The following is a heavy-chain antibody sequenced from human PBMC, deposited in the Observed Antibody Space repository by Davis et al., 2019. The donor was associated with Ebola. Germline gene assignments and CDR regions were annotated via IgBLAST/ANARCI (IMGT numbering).Heavy chain of an antibody. V-gene: IGHV4-34*01. CDR2: INHSGST. J-gene: IGHJ1*01. D-gene: IGHD3-22*01. CDR1: GGSFSGYY. CDR3: ARQGSVYYYDSSGYYTEYFQH. Sequence: MPSETLSLTCAVYGGSFSGYYWSWIRQPPGKGLEWIGEINHSGSTNYNPSLKSRVTISVDTSKNQFSLKLSSVTAADTAVYYCARQGSVYYYDSSGYYTEYFQHWGQGTLVTVSS.